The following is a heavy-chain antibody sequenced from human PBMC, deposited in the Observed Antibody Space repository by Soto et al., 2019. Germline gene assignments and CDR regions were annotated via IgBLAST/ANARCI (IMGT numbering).Heavy chain of an antibody. Sequence: GGSLRLSCAASGFTFSSYGMHWVRQAPGKGLEWVAVISYDGSNKYYADSVKGRFTISRDNSKNTLYLQMNSLRAEDTAVYYCAKETATIEGLFDYWGQGTLVTVSS. V-gene: IGHV3-30*18. CDR1: GFTFSSYG. CDR3: AKETATIEGLFDY. D-gene: IGHD6-25*01. CDR2: ISYDGSNK. J-gene: IGHJ4*02.